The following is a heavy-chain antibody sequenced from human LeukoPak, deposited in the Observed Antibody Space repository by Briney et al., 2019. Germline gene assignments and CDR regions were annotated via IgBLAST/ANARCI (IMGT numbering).Heavy chain of an antibody. Sequence: SQTLSLTCTVSGGSISSGGYYWSWIRQHPGKGLEWIGYVYYSGSTCYNPSLKSRVTISVDTSKNQFSLKLSSVTAADTAVYYCARDDYYDSSTEWGQGTLVTVSS. CDR2: VYYSGST. CDR1: GGSISSGGYY. CDR3: ARDDYYDSSTE. V-gene: IGHV4-31*03. D-gene: IGHD3-22*01. J-gene: IGHJ4*02.